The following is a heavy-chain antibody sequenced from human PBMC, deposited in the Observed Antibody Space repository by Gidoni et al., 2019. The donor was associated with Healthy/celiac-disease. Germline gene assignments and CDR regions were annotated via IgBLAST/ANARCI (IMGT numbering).Heavy chain of an antibody. CDR2: ISAYNGNT. D-gene: IGHD4-17*01. Sequence: QVQLVPSAAEVKTPGASVKVSCKASGYTFTSYGISWVRQAPGQGLEWMGWISAYNGNTNYAQKLQGRVTMTTDTSTSTAYMELRSLRSDDTAVYYCARDRSYGDYGNDAFDIWGQGTMVTVSS. CDR3: ARDRSYGDYGNDAFDI. CDR1: GYTFTSYG. V-gene: IGHV1-18*01. J-gene: IGHJ3*02.